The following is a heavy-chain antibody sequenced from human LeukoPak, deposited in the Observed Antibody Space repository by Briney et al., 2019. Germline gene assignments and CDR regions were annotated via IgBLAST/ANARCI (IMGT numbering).Heavy chain of an antibody. Sequence: GGSLRLPCAASGFTFSSYSMNWVRQAPGKGLEWVSSISSSSSYIYYADSVKGRFTISRDNAKNSLYLQMNSLRAEDTAVYYCAKGLYNWYLPPDYWGQGTLVTVSS. V-gene: IGHV3-21*04. D-gene: IGHD1-1*01. CDR3: AKGLYNWYLPPDY. J-gene: IGHJ4*02. CDR1: GFTFSSYS. CDR2: ISSSSSYI.